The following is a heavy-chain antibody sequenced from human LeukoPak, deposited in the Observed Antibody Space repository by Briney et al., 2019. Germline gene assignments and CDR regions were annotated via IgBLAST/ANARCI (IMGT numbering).Heavy chain of an antibody. CDR3: AEDPYSLNYYYMDV. D-gene: IGHD2-21*01. CDR1: GFRFDQYA. CDR2: ITWNSDTI. Sequence: GGSLRLSCEASGFRFDQYAMHWVRQAPGKGLEWISGITWNSDTIGYADSVKGRFTISRDNAKNSLYLQMNSLKTDDTALYYCAEDPYSLNYYYMDVWGKGTTVTVSS. V-gene: IGHV3-9*01. J-gene: IGHJ6*03.